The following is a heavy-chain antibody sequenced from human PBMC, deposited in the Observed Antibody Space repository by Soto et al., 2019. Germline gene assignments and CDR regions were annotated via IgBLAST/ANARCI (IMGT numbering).Heavy chain of an antibody. CDR1: GFTLSSYS. J-gene: IGHJ4*02. CDR2: FRTGGDDGTT. Sequence: VSLLCAASGFTLSSYSMSWVRQAPGKGLEWVSGFRTGGDDGTTYYADSVKGRFTISRDNSKNTLFLQMNSLRAEDTAIYYCAKKVNSGPGSQYFDYWGQGTLVTVYS. D-gene: IGHD3-10*01. V-gene: IGHV3-23*01. CDR3: AKKVNSGPGSQYFDY.